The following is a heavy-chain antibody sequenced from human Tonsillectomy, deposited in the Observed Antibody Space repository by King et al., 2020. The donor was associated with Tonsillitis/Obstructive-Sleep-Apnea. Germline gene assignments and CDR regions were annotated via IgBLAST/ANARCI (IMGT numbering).Heavy chain of an antibody. Sequence: VQLVESGGGLIQPGGSLRLSCAASRFTVSSNYMSWVRQAPGKGLEWVSVIYSGGSTYYADSVKGRFTISRDNSKNTLYLQMNSLRAEDTAVYYCARFPYGDYGLDAFDIWGQGTMVTVSS. CDR2: IYSGGST. CDR3: ARFPYGDYGLDAFDI. J-gene: IGHJ3*02. D-gene: IGHD4-17*01. CDR1: RFTVSSNY. V-gene: IGHV3-53*01.